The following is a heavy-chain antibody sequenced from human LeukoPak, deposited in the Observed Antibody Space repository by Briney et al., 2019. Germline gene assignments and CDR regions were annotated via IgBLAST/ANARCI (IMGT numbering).Heavy chain of an antibody. V-gene: IGHV1-69*13. CDR1: GGTFISYA. CDR2: IIPIFGTA. CDR3: ARGALIVVVPAAISDYYYYYMDV. D-gene: IGHD2-2*02. J-gene: IGHJ6*03. Sequence: SVKVSCKASGGTFISYAISWVRQAPGQGLEWMGGIIPIFGTANYAQKFQGRVTITADESTSTAYMELSSLRSEDTAVYYCARGALIVVVPAAISDYYYYYMDVWGKGTTVTVSS.